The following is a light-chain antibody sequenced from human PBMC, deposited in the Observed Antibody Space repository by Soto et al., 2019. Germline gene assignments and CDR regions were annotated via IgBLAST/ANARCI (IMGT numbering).Light chain of an antibody. V-gene: IGKV3-15*01. CDR3: QQYNNWPRT. J-gene: IGKJ1*01. Sequence: EIVMTQSPATLSVSPGERATLSCRASQSVSSNLAWYQQKPGQAPRRLSYGASTRATGIPARFSGSGSGTEFTLTISSLQSEDFAVYYCQQYNNWPRTFGQGTKVEIQ. CDR2: GAS. CDR1: QSVSSN.